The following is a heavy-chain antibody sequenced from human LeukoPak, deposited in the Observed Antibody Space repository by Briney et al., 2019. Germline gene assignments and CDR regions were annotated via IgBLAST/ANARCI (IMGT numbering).Heavy chain of an antibody. CDR1: GFTFSGYG. V-gene: IGHV3-33*01. Sequence: PGGSLRLSCAASGFTFSGYGMHWVRQAPGKGLEWVAVIWYDESNEYYADYVKGRFTISRDTSKNTLYLQMNSLRSEDTAVYYCARARSSMWMQYFVYWGQGSLVTVSS. D-gene: IGHD5-18*01. J-gene: IGHJ4*02. CDR3: ARARSSMWMQYFVY. CDR2: IWYDESNE.